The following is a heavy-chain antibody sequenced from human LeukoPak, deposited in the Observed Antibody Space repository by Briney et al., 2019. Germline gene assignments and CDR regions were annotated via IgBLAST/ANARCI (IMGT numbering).Heavy chain of an antibody. D-gene: IGHD1-1*01. CDR1: GFTFSGYW. Sequence: PGGSLRLSCAASGFTFSGYWMYWVRQAPGKGLVWVSLINSDGSSTNYADSVKGRFTIPRDNAKNSLYLQMNSLRAEDTAVYYCARSAGTWFDPWGQGTLVTVSS. CDR3: ARSAGTWFDP. V-gene: IGHV3-74*01. J-gene: IGHJ5*02. CDR2: INSDGSST.